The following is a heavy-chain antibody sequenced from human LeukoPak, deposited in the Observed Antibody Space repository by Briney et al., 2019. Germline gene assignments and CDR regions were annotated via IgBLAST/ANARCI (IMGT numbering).Heavy chain of an antibody. Sequence: PGRSQRLSCTASGFTFGDYAMSWVRQAPGQGLEWVSSISSTGATTYYADSVGGRFTISRDNAMNTLYLQLSSLRVEDTAVYYCARRTLFGVIKPPDYWGQGTLVTVSS. CDR3: ARRTLFGVIKPPDY. D-gene: IGHD3-3*01. CDR2: ISSTGATT. J-gene: IGHJ4*02. V-gene: IGHV3-23*01. CDR1: GFTFGDYA.